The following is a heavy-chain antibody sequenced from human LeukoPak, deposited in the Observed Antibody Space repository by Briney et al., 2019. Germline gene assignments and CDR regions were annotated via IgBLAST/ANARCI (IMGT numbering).Heavy chain of an antibody. CDR2: IYCSGST. CDR1: GGSISSYY. Sequence: SETLSLTCTVSGGSISSYYWSWIRQPPGKGLEWIGYIYCSGSTNYNPSLKSRVTISVDTSKNQFSLKLSSVTAADTAVYYCARGRDGYNYGHYYYYMDVWGKGTTVTVSS. D-gene: IGHD5-24*01. CDR3: ARGRDGYNYGHYYYYMDV. J-gene: IGHJ6*03. V-gene: IGHV4-59*01.